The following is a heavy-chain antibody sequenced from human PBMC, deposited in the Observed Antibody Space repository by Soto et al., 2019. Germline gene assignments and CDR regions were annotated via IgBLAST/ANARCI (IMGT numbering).Heavy chain of an antibody. Sequence: ASVKVSCKVSGGAFTNYSLNWVRHAPGQGLEWLGGIIPLHNTSNYSLKLLGRGSVTADISSNTVYMHLSGLTSDDTATYYCAIWSNWNPLYYRGMDVWGQGTTVTVS. D-gene: IGHD1-20*01. CDR3: AIWSNWNPLYYRGMDV. CDR1: GGAFTNYS. V-gene: IGHV1-69*08. CDR2: IIPLHNTS. J-gene: IGHJ6*02.